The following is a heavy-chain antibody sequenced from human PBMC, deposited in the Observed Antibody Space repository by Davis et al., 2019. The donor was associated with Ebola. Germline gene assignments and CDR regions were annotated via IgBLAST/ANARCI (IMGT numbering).Heavy chain of an antibody. Sequence: GESLKISCAASGFTFSSYSMNWVRQAPGKGLEWVSYISSSGSTIYYADSVKGRFTISRDNAKNSLYLQMNSLRAEDTAVYYCARDRRIAVAGPRYYGMDVWGQGTTVTVSS. V-gene: IGHV3-48*04. CDR1: GFTFSSYS. CDR3: ARDRRIAVAGPRYYGMDV. J-gene: IGHJ6*02. CDR2: ISSSGSTI. D-gene: IGHD6-19*01.